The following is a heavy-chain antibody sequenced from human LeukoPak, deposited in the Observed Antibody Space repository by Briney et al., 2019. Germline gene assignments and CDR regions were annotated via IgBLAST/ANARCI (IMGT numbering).Heavy chain of an antibody. CDR1: GFTFSSYA. Sequence: GGSLRLSCAASGFTFSSYAMSWVRQAPGKGLEWVSYISSSSSTIYYADSVKGRFTIARDNAKNSLYLQMNSLRAEDTAVYYCARLSGSTSWDGMDVWGQGTTVTVSS. V-gene: IGHV3-48*04. J-gene: IGHJ6*02. D-gene: IGHD2-2*01. CDR3: ARLSGSTSWDGMDV. CDR2: ISSSSSTI.